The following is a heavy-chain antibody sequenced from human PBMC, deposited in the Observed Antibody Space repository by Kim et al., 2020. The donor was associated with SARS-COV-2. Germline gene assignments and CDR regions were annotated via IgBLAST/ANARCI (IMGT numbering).Heavy chain of an antibody. CDR3: ARDSQDIVVVVAATHSGWFDP. CDR1: GYTFTSYY. Sequence: ASVKVSCKASGYTFTSYYMHWVRQAPGQGLEWMGIINPSGGSTSYAQKFQGRVTMTRDTSTSTVYMELSSLRSEDTAVYYCARDSQDIVVVVAATHSGWFDPWGQGTLVTVSS. J-gene: IGHJ5*02. CDR2: INPSGGST. V-gene: IGHV1-46*01. D-gene: IGHD2-15*01.